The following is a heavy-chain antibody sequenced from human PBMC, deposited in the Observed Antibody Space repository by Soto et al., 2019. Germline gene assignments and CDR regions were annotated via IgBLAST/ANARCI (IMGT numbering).Heavy chain of an antibody. Sequence: SVKVSCKASGGTFSSYAISWVRQAPGQGLEWMGGIIPIFGTANYAQKFQGRVTITADKSTSTAYMELSSLRSEDTAAYYCAVTVVRSPYWFDPWGQGTRVTVS. CDR1: GGTFSSYA. V-gene: IGHV1-69*06. J-gene: IGHJ5*02. D-gene: IGHD2-15*01. CDR3: AVTVVRSPYWFDP. CDR2: IIPIFGTA.